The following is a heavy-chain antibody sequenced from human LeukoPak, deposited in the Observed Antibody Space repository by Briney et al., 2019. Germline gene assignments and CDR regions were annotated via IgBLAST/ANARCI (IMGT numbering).Heavy chain of an antibody. J-gene: IGHJ6*03. CDR3: ARVTIVVVPAARVYYYYYYYMDV. CDR2: INHSGST. V-gene: IGHV4-34*01. CDR1: GGSFSGYY. Sequence: PSETLSLTCAVYGGSFSGYYWSWIRQPPGKGLEWTGEINHSGSTNYNPSLKSRVTISVDTFKNQFSLKLSSVTAADTAVYYCARVTIVVVPAARVYYYYYYYMDVWGKGTTVTVSS. D-gene: IGHD2-2*01.